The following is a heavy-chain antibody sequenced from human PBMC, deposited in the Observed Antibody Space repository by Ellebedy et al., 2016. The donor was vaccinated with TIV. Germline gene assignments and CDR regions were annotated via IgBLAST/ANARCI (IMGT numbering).Heavy chain of an antibody. CDR1: GGSFSGYY. D-gene: IGHD1-7*01. J-gene: IGHJ6*02. V-gene: IGHV4-34*01. Sequence: MPSETLSLTCAVYGGSFSGYYWSWIRQPPGKGLGWIGEINHSGSTNYNPSLQSRVTISVDTSKNQFSLKLSSVTAADTAVFYCARQGWNSFRFNYYYYGMDVWGQGTTVTVSS. CDR3: ARQGWNSFRFNYYYYGMDV. CDR2: INHSGST.